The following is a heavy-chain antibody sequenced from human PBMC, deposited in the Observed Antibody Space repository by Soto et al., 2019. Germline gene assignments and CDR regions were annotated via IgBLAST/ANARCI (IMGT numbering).Heavy chain of an antibody. CDR3: ASKYYDRSGYRQYYYYYGMDV. CDR2: ISAYNGNT. J-gene: IGHJ6*02. CDR1: GYTFTSYG. V-gene: IGHV1-18*01. Sequence: QVQLVQSGAEVKKPGASVKVSCKASGYTFTSYGISWVRQAPGQGLEWMGWISAYNGNTNYAQKLQGRVTMTTDTSTSTAYMELRSLRSDDTAVYYCASKYYDRSGYRQYYYYYGMDVWGQGTTVTVSS. D-gene: IGHD3-22*01.